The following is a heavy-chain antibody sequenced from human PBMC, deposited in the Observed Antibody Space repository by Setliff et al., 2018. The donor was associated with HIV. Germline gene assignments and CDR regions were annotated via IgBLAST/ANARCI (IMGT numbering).Heavy chain of an antibody. CDR1: GYSISSGYY. CDR3: ARRETYYNFWSGYYAY. Sequence: PSETLSLTCAVSGYSISSGYYWGWIRQPPGKGLEWIGSIYHSGSTYYNPSLKSRVTISVDTSKNQSSLKLSSVTAADTAVYYCARRETYYNFWSGYYAYWGQGTLVTVSS. V-gene: IGHV4-38-2*01. D-gene: IGHD3-3*01. J-gene: IGHJ4*02. CDR2: IYHSGST.